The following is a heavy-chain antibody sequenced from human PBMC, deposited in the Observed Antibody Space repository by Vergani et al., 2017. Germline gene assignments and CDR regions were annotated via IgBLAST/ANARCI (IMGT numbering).Heavy chain of an antibody. CDR3: ARDKGQQLGRDGWFDP. Sequence: QVQLVQSGAEVKKTGSSVKVSCKASGGTFSSYAISWVRQAPGQGLEWMGGIIPIFGTANYAQKFQGRVTITADESTSTAYMELSSLRSEDTAVYYCARDKGQQLGRDGWFDPWGQGTLVTVSS. J-gene: IGHJ5*02. D-gene: IGHD6-13*01. CDR2: IIPIFGTA. CDR1: GGTFSSYA. V-gene: IGHV1-69*01.